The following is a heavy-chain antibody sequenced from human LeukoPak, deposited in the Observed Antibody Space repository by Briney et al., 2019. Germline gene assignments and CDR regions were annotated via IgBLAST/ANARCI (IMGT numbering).Heavy chain of an antibody. V-gene: IGHV4-38-2*02. CDR2: IYHSGST. CDR1: GYSISSGYH. Sequence: SETLSLTCTVSGYSISSGYHWGWIRQPPGKGLEWIGSIYHSGSTYYNASLKSRVTISVDTSKNQFSLKLRSVTAADTAVYYCARVVQSTDSSGFYLPEYFQHWGQGTLVTVS. J-gene: IGHJ1*01. D-gene: IGHD3-22*01. CDR3: ARVVQSTDSSGFYLPEYFQH.